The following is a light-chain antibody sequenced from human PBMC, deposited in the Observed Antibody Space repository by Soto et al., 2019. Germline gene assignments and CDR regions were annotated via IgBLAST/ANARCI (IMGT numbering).Light chain of an antibody. V-gene: IGKV4-1*01. J-gene: IGKJ1*01. CDR3: QQFFITPWT. CDR2: WAS. Sequence: DIVLTQFPESLTVSPGERVTINCDSSQSVLYRANNRSHLAWFKQRPGQPPKLLIFWASFRESGVPARFSGSGSGTQFTLTISSLQAEDVAVYHCQQFFITPWTFGQGTRVEIK. CDR1: QSVLYRANNRSH.